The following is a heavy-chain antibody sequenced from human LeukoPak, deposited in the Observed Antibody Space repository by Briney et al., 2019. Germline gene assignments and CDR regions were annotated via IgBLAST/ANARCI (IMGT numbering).Heavy chain of an antibody. Sequence: SETLSVTCTFSGGSMNTYNWTWIRQTAGGELEWLGRVLTSLGPAYNPSLRSRLTMSADTSKNQVSLKLTSVRAADTAVYFCAREMDQRNSYGHVLGIWGQGISVIVSS. J-gene: IGHJ4*02. CDR2: VLTSLGP. CDR1: GGSMNTYN. CDR3: AREMDQRNSYGHVLGI. V-gene: IGHV4-4*07. D-gene: IGHD5-18*01.